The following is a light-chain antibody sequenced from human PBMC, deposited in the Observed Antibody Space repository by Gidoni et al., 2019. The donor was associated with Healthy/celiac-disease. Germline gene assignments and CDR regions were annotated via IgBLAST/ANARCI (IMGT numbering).Light chain of an antibody. Sequence: EIVLTQSPGTLSLSPGERATLSCRASQSVSSSYLAWYQPKPGQAPRLLIYGASSRATGIPDRFSGSVSGTDFTLTISRLEPEDFAVYYCQQYGSSPGLTFGGGTKVEIK. J-gene: IGKJ4*01. CDR2: GAS. CDR1: QSVSSSY. V-gene: IGKV3-20*01. CDR3: QQYGSSPGLT.